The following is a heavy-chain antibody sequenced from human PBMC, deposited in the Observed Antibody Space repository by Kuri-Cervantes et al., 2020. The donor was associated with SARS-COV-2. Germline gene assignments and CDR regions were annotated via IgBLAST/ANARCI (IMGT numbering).Heavy chain of an antibody. CDR3: ARGLVAVVPSPVLGLGPHYYSYHVDV. Sequence: GSLRLSCTVSGGSISSYYWSWIRQPPGKGLEWIGEINHSGGTNHNPSLKSRVIISADTSKNQFSLKMRSVTAADTAVYYCARGLVAVVPSPVLGLGPHYYSYHVDVWGHGTTVTVSS. D-gene: IGHD2-2*01. J-gene: IGHJ6*02. CDR2: INHSGGT. V-gene: IGHV4-34*01. CDR1: GGSISSYY.